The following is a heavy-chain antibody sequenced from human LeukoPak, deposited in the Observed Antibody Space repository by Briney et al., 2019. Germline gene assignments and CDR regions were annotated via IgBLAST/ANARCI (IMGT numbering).Heavy chain of an antibody. D-gene: IGHD3-10*01. Sequence: KPSETLSLTCAVYGGSFSNYYWSWIRQPPGKGLEWIGEINHSGSTNYNPSLKSRVTISVDTSKNQFSLKFSSVTAADTAVYYCARGWSRGVPHYFDYWGQGTLVTVSS. CDR3: ARGWSRGVPHYFDY. CDR2: INHSGST. J-gene: IGHJ4*02. CDR1: GGSFSNYY. V-gene: IGHV4-34*01.